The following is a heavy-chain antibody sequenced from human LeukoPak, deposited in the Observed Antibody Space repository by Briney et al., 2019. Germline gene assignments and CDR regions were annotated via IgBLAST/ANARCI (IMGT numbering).Heavy chain of an antibody. CDR2: ISDSGDRT. CDR1: GFVFSSYA. J-gene: IGHJ4*02. CDR3: TKRGRDWGPFDY. D-gene: IGHD7-27*01. Sequence: PGGSLRLSCVASGFVFSSYAMSWVRQSPGKWLEWVSSISDSGDRTYYPDSVKGRFTISRDNSKNPLYLEMDSLRDEDTAVYYCTKRGRDWGPFDYWGQGTLVTVSS. V-gene: IGHV3-23*01.